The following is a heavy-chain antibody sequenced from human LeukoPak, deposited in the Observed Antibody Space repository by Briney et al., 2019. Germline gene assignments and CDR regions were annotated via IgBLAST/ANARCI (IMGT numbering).Heavy chain of an antibody. CDR2: IYYSGST. J-gene: IGHJ6*03. CDR3: ARDVRSRGNLGYYYYMDV. V-gene: IGHV4-59*01. Sequence: SETLSLTCTVSGCSISSYYWSWFRQPPGKGLEWIGYIYYSGSTNYNPSLKSRVTISVDTSKNQFSLKLSSVTAADTAGYYCARDVRSRGNLGYYYYMDVWGKGTTVTVSS. CDR1: GCSISSYY. D-gene: IGHD4-23*01.